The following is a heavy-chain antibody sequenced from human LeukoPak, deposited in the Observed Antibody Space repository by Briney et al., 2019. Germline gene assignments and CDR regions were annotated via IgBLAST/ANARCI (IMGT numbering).Heavy chain of an antibody. Sequence: SETLSLTCIVSGDSIISSYWSWIRQPPGKGLEWIGNIYNSANTYYNPSLQSRVTMSVATSKRQFSLQLTSVSAADTAVYYSAKRLSSRSDGNGYYYGHDAFDVWGQGTLVTVSS. D-gene: IGHD3-22*01. CDR3: AKRLSSRSDGNGYYYGHDAFDV. CDR2: IYNSANT. J-gene: IGHJ3*01. CDR1: GDSIISSY. V-gene: IGHV4-59*08.